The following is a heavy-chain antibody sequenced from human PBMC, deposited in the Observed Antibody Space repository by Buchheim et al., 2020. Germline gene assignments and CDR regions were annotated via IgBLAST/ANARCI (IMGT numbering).Heavy chain of an antibody. Sequence: EVQLLESGGSLVQPGGSLLLSCAASGFTLSNYPMNWVRQVPGKGLEWVSVLCGNSETTPYAESVKGRFTISRDSSKNTLFLQMNSLRAEDTATYFCAKGRFTSNCHSPFNNWGQGTL. CDR1: GFTLSNYP. CDR2: LCGNSETT. J-gene: IGHJ4*02. D-gene: IGHD2-2*01. V-gene: IGHV3-23*01. CDR3: AKGRFTSNCHSPFNN.